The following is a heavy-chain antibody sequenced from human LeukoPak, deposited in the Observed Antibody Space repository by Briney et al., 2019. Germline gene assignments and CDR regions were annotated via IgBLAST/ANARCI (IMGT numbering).Heavy chain of an antibody. J-gene: IGHJ5*02. V-gene: IGHV1-24*01. D-gene: IGHD5-18*01. CDR3: ATETRLYSIHSGYSYGYTA. CDR2: FDPEDGET. Sequence: ASVKVSCXVSGYTLTELSMHWVRQAPGKGLEWMGGFDPEDGETIYAQKFQGRVTMTEDTSTDTAYMELSSLRSEDTAVYYCATETRLYSIHSGYSYGYTAWGQGTLVTVSS. CDR1: GYTLTELS.